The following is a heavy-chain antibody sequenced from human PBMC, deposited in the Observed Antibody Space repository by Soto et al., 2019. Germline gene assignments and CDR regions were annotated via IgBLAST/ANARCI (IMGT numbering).Heavy chain of an antibody. CDR1: GGSFSGYY. Sequence: SETLSLTCAVYGGSFSGYYWSWIRQPPGKGLEWIGEINHSGSTNYNPSLKSRVTISVDTSKNQFSLKLSSVTAADTAVYYCARGGIAARLYYYYYMDVWGKGTTVTVSS. D-gene: IGHD6-6*01. CDR2: INHSGST. J-gene: IGHJ6*03. V-gene: IGHV4-34*01. CDR3: ARGGIAARLYYYYYMDV.